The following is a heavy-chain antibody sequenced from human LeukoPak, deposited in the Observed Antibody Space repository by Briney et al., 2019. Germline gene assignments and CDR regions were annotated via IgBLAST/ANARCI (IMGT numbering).Heavy chain of an antibody. CDR1: GYTFTSYY. CDR3: ARPYCSGGSCPAGDSSGFDY. Sequence: ASVKVSCKASGYTFTSYYMHWVRQAPGQGLEWMGIINPSGGSTSYAQKFQGRVTMTRDTSTSTVYMELSSLRSEDTAVYYCARPYCSGGSCPAGDSSGFDYWGQGTLVTVPS. V-gene: IGHV1-46*01. CDR2: INPSGGST. D-gene: IGHD2-15*01. J-gene: IGHJ4*02.